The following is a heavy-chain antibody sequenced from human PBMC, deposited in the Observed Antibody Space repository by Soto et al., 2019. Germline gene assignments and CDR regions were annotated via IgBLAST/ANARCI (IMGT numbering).Heavy chain of an antibody. V-gene: IGHV1-18*04. CDR3: AREHFPSTYDNFDY. J-gene: IGHJ4*02. CDR2: ISAYNGNT. CDR1: GYTFTTYG. Sequence: QVQLVQSGAEMKKPGASVKVSCKASGYTFTTYGISWVRQAPGQGLEWMGWISAYNGNTHYAQKLQVRVTMTTDTSTSTAYVELRSVRSDDTAVYYCAREHFPSTYDNFDYWGQGTLVTVSS. D-gene: IGHD3-3*02.